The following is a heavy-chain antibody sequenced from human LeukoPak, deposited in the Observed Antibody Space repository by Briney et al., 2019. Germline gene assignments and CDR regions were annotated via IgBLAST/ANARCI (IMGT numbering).Heavy chain of an antibody. Sequence: SETLSLTCTVSGGSISSSSYYWGWIRQPPGKGLEWIGSIYYSGSTYYNPSLKSRVTISVDTSKNQFSLKLSSVTAADTAVYYCARQNLWYNCDSWGQGTLVTVSS. CDR2: IYYSGST. D-gene: IGHD1-14*01. CDR1: GGSISSSSYY. CDR3: ARQNLWYNCDS. J-gene: IGHJ4*02. V-gene: IGHV4-39*01.